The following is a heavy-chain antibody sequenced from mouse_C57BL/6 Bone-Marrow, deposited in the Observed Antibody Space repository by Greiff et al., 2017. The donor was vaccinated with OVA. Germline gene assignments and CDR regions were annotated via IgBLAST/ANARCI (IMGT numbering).Heavy chain of an antibody. CDR1: GFTITNTY. CDR2: INPANGNT. Sequence: VQLQQSVPELVRPGASVKLSCTASGFTITNTYMHWVNQRPDQGLEWIGRINPANGNTKYAPKFQGKATITAAADTNTAYLQLSSLTSEDTAIYFCACDSYDPYYYAMDYWGQGTSVTVSS. V-gene: IGHV14-3*01. CDR3: ACDSYDPYYYAMDY. J-gene: IGHJ4*01. D-gene: IGHD2-12*01.